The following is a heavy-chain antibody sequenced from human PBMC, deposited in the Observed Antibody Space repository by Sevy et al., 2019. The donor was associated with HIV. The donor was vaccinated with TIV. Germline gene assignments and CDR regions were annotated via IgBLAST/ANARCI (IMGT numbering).Heavy chain of an antibody. V-gene: IGHV1-24*01. CDR1: GYTLTGLC. CDR3: ATTKDFYDSSGYPFDY. D-gene: IGHD3-22*01. J-gene: IGHJ4*02. Sequence: ASVKVSCKVSGYTLTGLCMHWVRQAPGEGLEWMAAFDPEDGETIYAQKLQGRVTMTEDTSTDTAYMELNSLRSEDTAVYYCATTKDFYDSSGYPFDYWGQGTLVTVSS. CDR2: FDPEDGET.